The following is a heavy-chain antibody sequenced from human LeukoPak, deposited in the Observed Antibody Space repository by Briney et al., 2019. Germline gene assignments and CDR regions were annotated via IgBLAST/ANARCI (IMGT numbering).Heavy chain of an antibody. CDR3: AKAHGGSYHSGID. J-gene: IGHJ4*02. D-gene: IGHD1-26*01. CDR1: GFTFSRYA. Sequence: PGGSLRLSCAASGFTFSRYAMSWARQAPGKGLEWVSAISGSGGSTYYADSVKGRFTISRDNSKNTLYLQLNSLRVDDTAEYYCAKAHGGSYHSGIDWGQGTLVIVSS. V-gene: IGHV3-23*01. CDR2: ISGSGGST.